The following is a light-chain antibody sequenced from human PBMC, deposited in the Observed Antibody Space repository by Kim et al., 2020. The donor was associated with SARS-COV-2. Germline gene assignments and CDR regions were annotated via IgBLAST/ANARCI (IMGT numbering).Light chain of an antibody. CDR2: AAS. CDR1: QSISSY. CDR3: QQSYSTPRYT. J-gene: IGKJ2*01. Sequence: ASVGDRVTITCRASQSISSYLNWYQQKPGKAPKLLIYAASSLQSGVPSRFSGSGSGTDFTLTISSLQPEDFATYYCQQSYSTPRYTFGQGTKLEI. V-gene: IGKV1-39*01.